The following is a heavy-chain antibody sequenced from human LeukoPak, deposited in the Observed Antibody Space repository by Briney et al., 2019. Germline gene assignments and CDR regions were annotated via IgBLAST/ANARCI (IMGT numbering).Heavy chain of an antibody. D-gene: IGHD3-16*01. CDR2: IKEDGSET. CDR1: GFTLSIYW. Sequence: GGSLRLSCAASGFTLSIYWVSWVRQAPGKGLEWVANIKEDGSETYYMDSVRGRFTISRDNAKNSLYLQMNSLRVEDTAVYYCGRPYGGSWGVGGFNIWGQGTTVTVSS. CDR3: GRPYGGSWGVGGFNI. J-gene: IGHJ3*02. V-gene: IGHV3-7*01.